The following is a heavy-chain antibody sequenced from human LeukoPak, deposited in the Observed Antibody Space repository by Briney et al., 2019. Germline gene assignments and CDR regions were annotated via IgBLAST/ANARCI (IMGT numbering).Heavy chain of an antibody. D-gene: IGHD1-26*01. CDR3: ARRGSYPKNDAFDI. Sequence: GASVKVSCKASGYTFTGYYMHWVRQGPGQGLEWMGWINPNSGGTNYAQKFQGRVTMTRDTSISTAYMELSRLRSDDTAVYYCARRGSYPKNDAFDIWGQGTMVTVSS. V-gene: IGHV1-2*02. CDR1: GYTFTGYY. J-gene: IGHJ3*02. CDR2: INPNSGGT.